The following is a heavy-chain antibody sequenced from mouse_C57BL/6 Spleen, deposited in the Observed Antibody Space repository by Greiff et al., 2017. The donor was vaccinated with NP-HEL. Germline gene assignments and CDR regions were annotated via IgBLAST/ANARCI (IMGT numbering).Heavy chain of an antibody. D-gene: IGHD1-2*01. J-gene: IGHJ4*01. Sequence: EVQLQQSGAELVKPGASVKLSCTASGFNIKDYYMHWVKQRTEQGLEWIGRIDPEDGDTKYAPKFQGKATITADKSSNTAYLQLSSLTSEDTAVYYCALPHSCYAMDYWGQGTSVTVSS. V-gene: IGHV14-2*01. CDR1: GFNIKDYY. CDR3: ALPHSCYAMDY. CDR2: IDPEDGDT.